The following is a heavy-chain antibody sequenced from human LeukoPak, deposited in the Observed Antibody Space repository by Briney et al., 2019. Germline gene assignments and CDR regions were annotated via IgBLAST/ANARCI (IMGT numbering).Heavy chain of an antibody. CDR2: IYHSGST. V-gene: IGHV4-38-2*02. Sequence: SETLSLTCTVSGYSISSGYYWGWIRQPPGKGLEWIGSIYHSGSTYYNPSLKSRVTISVDTSKNQFSLKLSSVTAADTAVYYCASGHNWNDGQDYWGQGTLVTVSS. J-gene: IGHJ4*02. D-gene: IGHD1-20*01. CDR1: GYSISSGYY. CDR3: ASGHNWNDGQDY.